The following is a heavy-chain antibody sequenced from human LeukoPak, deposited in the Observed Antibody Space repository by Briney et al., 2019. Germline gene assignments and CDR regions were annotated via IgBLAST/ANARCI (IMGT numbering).Heavy chain of an antibody. CDR1: GFTFSSYG. D-gene: IGHD4-23*01. CDR3: ARHDFGGNSGEY. CDR2: ISYDGSNK. J-gene: IGHJ4*02. Sequence: HPGGSLRLSCAASGFTFSSYGMHWVRQAPGKGLEWVAVISYDGSNKYYADSVKGRFTISRDNSKNTLYLQMNSLRAEDTAVYYCARHDFGGNSGEYWGQGTLVTVSS. V-gene: IGHV3-30*03.